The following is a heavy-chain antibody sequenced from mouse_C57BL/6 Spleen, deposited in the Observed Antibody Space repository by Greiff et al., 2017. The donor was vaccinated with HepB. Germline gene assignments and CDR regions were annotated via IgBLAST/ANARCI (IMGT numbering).Heavy chain of an antibody. V-gene: IGHV1-64*01. CDR3: ARCYYGSSLYFDV. Sequence: VQLQQPGAELVKPGASVKLSCKASGYTFTSYWMHWVKQRPGQGLEWIGMIHPNSGSTNYNEKFKSKATLTVDKSSSTAYMQLSSLTSEDSAVYYCARCYYGSSLYFDVWGTGTTVTVSS. CDR2: IHPNSGST. CDR1: GYTFTSYW. D-gene: IGHD1-1*01. J-gene: IGHJ1*03.